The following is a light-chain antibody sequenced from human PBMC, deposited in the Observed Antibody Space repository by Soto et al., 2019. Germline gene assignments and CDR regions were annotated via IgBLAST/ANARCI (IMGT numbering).Light chain of an antibody. V-gene: IGKV3-20*01. CDR1: QTVIRN. J-gene: IGKJ5*01. CDR2: GTS. Sequence: EIVMTQSPATLSVSPGKRATLSCRASQTVIRNLAWYQQQPGQAPRLLMSGTSNRATGTPDRFSGSGSGTDFTLTISRLEPEDFAVYYCQQYGSPPITFGQGTRLEIK. CDR3: QQYGSPPIT.